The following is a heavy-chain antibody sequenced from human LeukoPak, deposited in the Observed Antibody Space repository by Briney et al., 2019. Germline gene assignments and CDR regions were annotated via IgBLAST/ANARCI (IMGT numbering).Heavy chain of an antibody. V-gene: IGHV3-11*01. D-gene: IGHD6-19*01. J-gene: IGHJ6*03. CDR1: GFTFSDYY. CDR2: ISSSGSTI. CDR3: ARKGSSGWYYYYMDV. Sequence: GGSLRLSCAASGFTFSDYYMSWIRQAPGKGLEWVSYISSSGSTIYYADSVKGRFTISRDTAKNSLYLQMNSLRAEDTAVYYCARKGSSGWYYYYMDVWGKGTTVTVSS.